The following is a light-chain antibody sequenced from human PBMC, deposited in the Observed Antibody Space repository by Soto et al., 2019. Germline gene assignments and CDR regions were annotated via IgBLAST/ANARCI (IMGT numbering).Light chain of an antibody. CDR3: QSYDSSLSGWNVV. CDR1: SSNIGAGYD. CDR2: GNS. J-gene: IGLJ2*01. Sequence: QSVLTQPPSVSGAPGQRVTISCTGSSSNIGAGYDVHWYQQLPGTAPKLLIYGNSNRPSGVPDRFSGSKSGTSASLAITGLQAEDEADYYCQSYDSSLSGWNVVFGGGTKRTVL. V-gene: IGLV1-40*01.